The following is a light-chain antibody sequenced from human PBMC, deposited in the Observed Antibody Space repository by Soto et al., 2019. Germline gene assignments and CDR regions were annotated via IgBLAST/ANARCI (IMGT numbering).Light chain of an antibody. CDR1: AGAVTSAYY. V-gene: IGLV7-43*01. CDR3: LLYYGGAQGL. CDR2: STS. J-gene: IGLJ2*01. Sequence: QAVVTQEPSLTVSPGGTVTLTCASSAGAVTSAYYTNWLQQKPGQAPRALIYSTSEKHSWTPARFSGSLLGGKAALTLSAAQPEDEADYYCLLYYGGAQGLCGGGTKLTVL.